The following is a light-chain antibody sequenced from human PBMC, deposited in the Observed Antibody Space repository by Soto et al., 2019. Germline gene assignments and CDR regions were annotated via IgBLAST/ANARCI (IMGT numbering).Light chain of an antibody. CDR2: DAS. J-gene: IGKJ5*01. CDR3: QQANSLPIA. Sequence: IVLTQSPATLSLSPGERVTLSCRASQDIRSHLAWYQQKPGQAPRLLIFDASSRATGIPDRFSGSGSGTDFTLTISSLQPEDFATYYCQQANSLPIAFGQGTRLEIK. V-gene: IGKV3D-11*01. CDR1: QDIRSH.